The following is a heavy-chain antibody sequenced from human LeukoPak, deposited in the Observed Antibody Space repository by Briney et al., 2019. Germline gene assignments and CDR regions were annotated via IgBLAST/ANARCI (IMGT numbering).Heavy chain of an antibody. CDR1: GFTFKNYW. J-gene: IGHJ4*02. Sequence: GGSLRLSCAASGFTFKNYWMHWVRQAPGKGLVWVSRLNTDGSSTTYAGSVKGRFTISRDNAKNTLYLQMNSLRAEDTAVYYCAKPYGSAYYFFDNWGQGTLVTVSS. V-gene: IGHV3-74*01. D-gene: IGHD6-19*01. CDR2: LNTDGSST. CDR3: AKPYGSAYYFFDN.